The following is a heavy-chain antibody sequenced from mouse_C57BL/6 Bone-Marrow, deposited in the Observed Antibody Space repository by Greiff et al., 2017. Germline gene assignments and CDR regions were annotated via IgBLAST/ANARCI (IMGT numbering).Heavy chain of an antibody. CDR2: IDPSDIET. Sequence: VQLQQPGAELVRPGSSVKLSCKASGYTFTSYWMHWVKQRPIQGLEWIGNIDPSDIETHYNQKFKDKATLTVDKSSSTAYMQLSSLTSEDSAVYYCARSSFYSNYEAYWGQGTLVTVSA. D-gene: IGHD2-5*01. CDR3: ARSSFYSNYEAY. J-gene: IGHJ3*01. CDR1: GYTFTSYW. V-gene: IGHV1-52*01.